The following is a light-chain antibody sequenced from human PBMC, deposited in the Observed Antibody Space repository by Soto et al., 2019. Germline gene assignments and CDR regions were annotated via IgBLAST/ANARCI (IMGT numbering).Light chain of an antibody. CDR1: QSISFY. CDR3: QQSYTTPWT. CDR2: AAS. J-gene: IGKJ1*01. V-gene: IGKV1-39*01. Sequence: DIQMTQSPSSLSASVGDRVTITCRASQSISFYLNWYQQKPGKAPKVLIYAASSLQSGVPSRFSGSGSGTDFTLTISSLQPADYASYYCQQSYTTPWTFGQGTKVEIK.